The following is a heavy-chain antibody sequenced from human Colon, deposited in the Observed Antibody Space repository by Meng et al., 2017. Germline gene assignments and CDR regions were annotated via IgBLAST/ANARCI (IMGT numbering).Heavy chain of an antibody. J-gene: IGHJ4*02. CDR2: IYYSGST. CDR1: GGSISSSSYY. Sequence: SETLSLTCTVSGGSISSSSYYWGWIRQPPGKGLEWIGSIYYSGSTYYNPSLKSRVTISVDTFKNQFSLKLSSVTAADTAVYYCARATVSRVDYWGQGTLVTVSS. D-gene: IGHD3-16*01. V-gene: IGHV4-39*07. CDR3: ARATVSRVDY.